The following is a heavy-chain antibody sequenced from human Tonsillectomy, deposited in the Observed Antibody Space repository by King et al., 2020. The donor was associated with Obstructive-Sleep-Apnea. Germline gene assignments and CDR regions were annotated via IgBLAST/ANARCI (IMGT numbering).Heavy chain of an antibody. CDR1: GCSISSYY. D-gene: IGHD1-1*01. V-gene: IGHV4-4*07. J-gene: IGHJ4*02. CDR2: IYPSEST. CDR3: ARDEAAPGHYFDY. Sequence: VQLQESGPGLVKPSETLSLTCTVSGCSISSYYWSWIRQPAGKGLEWIGRIYPSESTDYNPSLKSRVTMSVDTSTNHFSLTLSSVTAADTAVYYCARDEAAPGHYFDYWGQGTLVTVSS.